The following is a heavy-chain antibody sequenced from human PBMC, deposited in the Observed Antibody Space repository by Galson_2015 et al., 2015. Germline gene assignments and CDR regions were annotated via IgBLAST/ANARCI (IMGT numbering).Heavy chain of an antibody. Sequence: SLRLSCAASGFTFSSYGMHWVRQAPGKGLEWVAVIWYDGSNKYYAGSVKGRFTISRDNSKNTLYLQMNSLRAEDTAVYYCARDQFLAAAELEYNWFDPWGQGTLVTVSS. CDR1: GFTFSSYG. J-gene: IGHJ5*02. CDR3: ARDQFLAAAELEYNWFDP. V-gene: IGHV3-33*01. CDR2: IWYDGSNK. D-gene: IGHD6-13*01.